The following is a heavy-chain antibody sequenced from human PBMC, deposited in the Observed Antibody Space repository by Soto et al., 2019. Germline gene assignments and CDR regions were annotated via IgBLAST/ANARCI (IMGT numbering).Heavy chain of an antibody. CDR3: ARGMVRGVSHLDY. CDR1: GFTFSSYA. J-gene: IGHJ4*02. D-gene: IGHD3-10*01. Sequence: QVQLVESGGGVVQPGRSLRLSCAASGFTFSSYAMHWVRQAPGKGLEWVAVISYDGSNKYYADSVKGRFTISRDNSKNTLYLQMNSLRAEDTAVYYCARGMVRGVSHLDYWGQGTLVTVSS. CDR2: ISYDGSNK. V-gene: IGHV3-30-3*01.